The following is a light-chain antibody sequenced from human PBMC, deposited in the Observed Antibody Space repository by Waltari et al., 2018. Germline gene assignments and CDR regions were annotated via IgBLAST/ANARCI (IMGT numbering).Light chain of an antibody. V-gene: IGLV2-23*02. CDR2: DVS. CDR3: CSYAGNYVWV. J-gene: IGLJ3*02. Sequence: QSALTQPAAVSGSPGQSVTIPCPGARRDIGRYDIFSWYQQHPGNAPKLIISDVSKRPSGVSDRFSGSKSGDTASLTISGLQFEDEADYYCCSYAGNYVWVFGGGTRLTVL. CDR1: RRDIGRYDI.